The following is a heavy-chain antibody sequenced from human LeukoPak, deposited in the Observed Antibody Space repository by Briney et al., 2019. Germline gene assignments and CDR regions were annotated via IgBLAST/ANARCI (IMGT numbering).Heavy chain of an antibody. CDR1: GYSFTSYW. V-gene: IGHV5-51*01. Sequence: GESLQISCKGSGYSFTSYWIGWVRQMPGKGLEWMGIIYPGDSDTRYSPSFQGQVTISADKSISTAYLQWSSLKASDTAMYYCARTSTILSSGSFWSIDPFDYWGQGTLVTVSS. J-gene: IGHJ4*02. CDR2: IYPGDSDT. D-gene: IGHD6-19*01. CDR3: ARTSTILSSGSFWSIDPFDY.